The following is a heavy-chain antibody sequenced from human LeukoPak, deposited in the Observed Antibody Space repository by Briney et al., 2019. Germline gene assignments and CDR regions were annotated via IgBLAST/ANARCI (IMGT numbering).Heavy chain of an antibody. CDR1: GDSVSSNSAA. V-gene: IGHV6-1*01. D-gene: IGHD3-10*01. CDR3: ARSSYGSNPYWYFAL. Sequence: TSQTLSLTCAVSGDSVSSNSAAWNWIRQSPARGLEWLVRTYYRSNLYNDYAGSVKSRITINPDTSKNKCSLQLNSVTPEDTAVYYCARSSYGSNPYWYFALWGRGTLVTVSS. CDR2: TYYRSNLYN. J-gene: IGHJ2*01.